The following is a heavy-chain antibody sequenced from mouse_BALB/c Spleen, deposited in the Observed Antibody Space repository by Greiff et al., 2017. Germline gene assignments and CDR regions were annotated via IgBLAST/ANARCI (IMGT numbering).Heavy chain of an antibody. J-gene: IGHJ2*01. Sequence: EVQLQESGPGLVKPSQSLSLTCSVTGYSITSGYYWNWIRQFPGNKLEWMGYISYDGSNNYNPSLKNRISITRDTSKNQFFLKLNSVTTEDTATYYCARYDYDATFDYWGQGTTLTVSS. V-gene: IGHV3-6*02. CDR1: GYSITSGYY. D-gene: IGHD2-4*01. CDR2: ISYDGSN. CDR3: ARYDYDATFDY.